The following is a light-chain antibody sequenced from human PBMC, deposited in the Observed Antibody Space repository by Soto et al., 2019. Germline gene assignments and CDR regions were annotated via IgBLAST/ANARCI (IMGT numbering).Light chain of an antibody. CDR1: SSDVGAYNY. Sequence: QSVMTQPASVSVSPGQSITISCTGTSSDVGAYNYVSWYQHHPGKAPKLMIYEVSNRPSGVSNRFSGSKSGNTDSLTISGLQDEDEADYYCKSYTGSTKPYVFVTGTKVT. CDR3: KSYTGSTKPYV. CDR2: EVS. J-gene: IGLJ1*01. V-gene: IGLV2-14*01.